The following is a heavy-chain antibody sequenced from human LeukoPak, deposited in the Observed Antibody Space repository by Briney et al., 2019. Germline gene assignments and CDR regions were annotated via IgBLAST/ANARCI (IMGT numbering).Heavy chain of an antibody. J-gene: IGHJ5*02. CDR2: IYYSGST. V-gene: IGHV4-59*08. CDR3: ARRGYSYGRPFDP. Sequence: TPSETLSLTCTVSGGSISSYYWSWIRQPPGKGLEWIGYIYYSGSTNYNPSLKSRVTISVDTSKNQFSLKLSSVTAADTAVYYYARRGYSYGRPFDPWGQGTLVTVSS. D-gene: IGHD5-18*01. CDR1: GGSISSYY.